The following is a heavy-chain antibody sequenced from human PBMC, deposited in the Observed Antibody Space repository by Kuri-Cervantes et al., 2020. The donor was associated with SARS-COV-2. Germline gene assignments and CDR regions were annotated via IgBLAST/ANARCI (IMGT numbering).Heavy chain of an antibody. CDR2: ISSSSSPI. D-gene: IGHD6-6*01. V-gene: IGHV3-48*01. J-gene: IGHJ6*02. Sequence: GESLKISCAASGFTVNTYSMNWVRQVPGKGLEWLSYISSSSSPISYADSVKGRFTISRDNVENSLYLQMNSLRPQDTAVYYCVREGFGSSSHNYGMDVWGQGTTVTVSS. CDR3: VREGFGSSSHNYGMDV. CDR1: GFTVNTYS.